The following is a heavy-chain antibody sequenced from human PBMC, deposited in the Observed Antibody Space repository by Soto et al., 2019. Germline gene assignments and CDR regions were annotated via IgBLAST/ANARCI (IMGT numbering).Heavy chain of an antibody. CDR3: ARPSYSTSRYYGLDA. CDR2: IDPSDSYT. CDR1: GYSFTSYW. D-gene: IGHD6-6*01. Sequence: GESLKISCKGSGYSFTSYWISWVRQMPGKGLEWMGRIDPSDSYTNYSPSFQGHVTISVDKSISTAYVQWSSLRASDTAMYYCARPSYSTSRYYGLDAWGQGTTGTVSS. J-gene: IGHJ6*01. V-gene: IGHV5-10-1*01.